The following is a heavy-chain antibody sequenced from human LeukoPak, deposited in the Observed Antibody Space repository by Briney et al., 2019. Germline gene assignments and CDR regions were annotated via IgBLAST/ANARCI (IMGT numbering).Heavy chain of an antibody. V-gene: IGHV3-23*01. CDR2: ISGSGGST. D-gene: IGHD1-1*01. CDR1: GFTFSSYA. Sequence: PGGSLRLSCAASGFTFSSYAMSWVRQAPGKGLEWVSAISGSGGSTYYADSVKGRFTISRDNSKNTLYLQMNSLRAEDTAVYYCANGAQTGATGTEGGYYYYGMDVWGQGTTVTVSS. J-gene: IGHJ6*02. CDR3: ANGAQTGATGTEGGYYYYGMDV.